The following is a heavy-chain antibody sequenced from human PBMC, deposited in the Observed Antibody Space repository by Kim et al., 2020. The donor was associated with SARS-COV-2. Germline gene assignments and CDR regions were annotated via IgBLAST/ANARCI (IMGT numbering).Heavy chain of an antibody. Sequence: KGRLTISRDNAKNSRYLQMNSLRAEDTAVYYCARDMLGYCTNGVCYTFDYWGQATLVTVSS. V-gene: IGHV3-11*06. J-gene: IGHJ4*02. CDR3: ARDMLGYCTNGVCYTFDY. D-gene: IGHD2-8*01.